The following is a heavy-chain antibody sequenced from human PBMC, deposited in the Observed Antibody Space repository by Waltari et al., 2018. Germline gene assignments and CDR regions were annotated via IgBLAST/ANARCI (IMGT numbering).Heavy chain of an antibody. J-gene: IGHJ4*02. CDR2: IIPIFGTA. Sequence: QVQLVQSGAEVKKPGSSVKVSCKASGGTFSSYAISWVRPAPGQGLEWMGGIIPIFGTANYAQKFQGRVTITADESTSTAYMELSSLRSEDTAVYYCARDTLADCGGDCYPRTYYFDYWGQGTLVTVSS. V-gene: IGHV1-69*12. D-gene: IGHD2-21*02. CDR1: GGTFSSYA. CDR3: ARDTLADCGGDCYPRTYYFDY.